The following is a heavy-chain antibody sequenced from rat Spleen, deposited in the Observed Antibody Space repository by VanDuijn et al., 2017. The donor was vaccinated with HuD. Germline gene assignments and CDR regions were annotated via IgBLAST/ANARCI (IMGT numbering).Heavy chain of an antibody. V-gene: IGHV5-25*01. CDR3: ARQSYYYDGSYYYYFDY. CDR1: GFTFSNFY. CDR2: INTGGGST. D-gene: IGHD1-12*02. J-gene: IGHJ2*01. Sequence: EVHLVESGGGLVQPGRSLKLSCAASGFTFSNFYMAWVRQAPTKGLEWVAYINTGGGSTYYRDSVKGRFTISRDNAKSTLYLQMDSLRSEDTATYYCARQSYYYDGSYYYYFDYWGQGVMVTVSS.